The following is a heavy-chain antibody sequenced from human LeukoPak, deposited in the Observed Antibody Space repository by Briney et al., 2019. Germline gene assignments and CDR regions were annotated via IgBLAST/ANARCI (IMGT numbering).Heavy chain of an antibody. Sequence: GGSLRLSCAAPGFTFSNYDMHWVRQATGKGLEWVSAIGTAGDTYYPGSVKGRFTISRENAKNSLYLQMNSLRAEDTAVYYCARDLSAGYNSNWYDYWGQGTLVTVSS. CDR1: GFTFSNYD. CDR3: ARDLSAGYNSNWYDY. CDR2: IGTAGDT. V-gene: IGHV3-13*01. D-gene: IGHD6-13*01. J-gene: IGHJ5*01.